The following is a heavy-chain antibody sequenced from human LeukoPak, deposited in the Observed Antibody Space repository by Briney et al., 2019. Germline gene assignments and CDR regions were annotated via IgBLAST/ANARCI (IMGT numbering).Heavy chain of an antibody. V-gene: IGHV4-4*07. CDR2: IYTNGTT. Sequence: SETLSLTCTVSSGSISSYYWSWIRQPAGKGLELVGRIYTNGTTNYNPSLKSRVTISVDTSKNQFSLKLSSVTAADTAVYYCAREGIIDAFDIWGQGTVVTVSS. J-gene: IGHJ3*02. CDR1: SGSISSYY. CDR3: AREGIIDAFDI.